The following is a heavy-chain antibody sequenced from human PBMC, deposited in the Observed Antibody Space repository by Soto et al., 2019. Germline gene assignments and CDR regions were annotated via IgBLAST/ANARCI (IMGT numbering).Heavy chain of an antibody. Sequence: EVQLVESGGGLVKPGGSLRLSCAASGFTFSNAWMNWVRQAPGKGLEWVGRIKSKTDGGTTDYAAPVKGRFAISRDDSKNTLYLQMSSLKTEDTAVFYCYSGYDNDGMDVWGQGTTVTVSS. J-gene: IGHJ6*02. CDR2: IKSKTDGGTT. CDR1: GFTFSNAW. D-gene: IGHD5-12*01. CDR3: YSGYDNDGMDV. V-gene: IGHV3-15*07.